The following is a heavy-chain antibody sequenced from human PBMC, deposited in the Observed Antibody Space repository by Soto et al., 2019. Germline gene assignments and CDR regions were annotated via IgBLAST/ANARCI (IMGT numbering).Heavy chain of an antibody. Sequence: EVQLLESGGGLVQPGGSLRLSCAASGFTFSSYAMSWVRQAPGKGLEWVSAISGSGGSTYYADSVKGRFTISRDNSKNTLYLQMNSLRAEDTAVYYCANWGTPIVATIVDYWGQGTLVTVSS. CDR3: ANWGTPIVATIVDY. CDR1: GFTFSSYA. CDR2: ISGSGGST. V-gene: IGHV3-23*01. J-gene: IGHJ4*02. D-gene: IGHD5-12*01.